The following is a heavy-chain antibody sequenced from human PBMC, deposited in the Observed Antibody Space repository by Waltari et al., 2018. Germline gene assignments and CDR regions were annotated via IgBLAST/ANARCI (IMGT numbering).Heavy chain of an antibody. CDR3: RAGGSSSGYTPAEYFQH. Sequence: EVQLVQSGGGLVKRGGSLRLSCAASGFTFSTSSMNWVRQAPGKGLEWVSSISTSSSYIYYADSVKGRFTISRDNAKNSLYLQMNSLRAENTAVYYCRAGGSSSGYTPAEYFQHWGQGTLVTVSS. CDR1: GFTFSTSS. CDR2: ISTSSSYI. J-gene: IGHJ1*01. D-gene: IGHD6-6*01. V-gene: IGHV3-21*01.